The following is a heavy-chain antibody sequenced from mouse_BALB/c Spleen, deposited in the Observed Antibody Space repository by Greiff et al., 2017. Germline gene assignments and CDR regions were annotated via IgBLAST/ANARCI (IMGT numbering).Heavy chain of an antibody. D-gene: IGHD4-1*01. V-gene: IGHV3-2*02. CDR3: ASGNWAWFAY. CDR1: GYSITSDYA. Sequence: DVKLQESGPGLVKPSQSLSLTCTVTGYSITSDYAWNWIRQLPGNKLEWMGYISYSGSTSYNPSLKSRISITRDTSKNQFFLQLNSVTTEDTATYYCASGNWAWFAYWGQGTLVTVSA. J-gene: IGHJ3*01. CDR2: ISYSGST.